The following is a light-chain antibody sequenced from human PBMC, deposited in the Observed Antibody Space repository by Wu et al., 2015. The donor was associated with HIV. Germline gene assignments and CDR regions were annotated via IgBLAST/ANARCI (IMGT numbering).Light chain of an antibody. CDR1: QNINNY. J-gene: IGKJ2*01. Sequence: AIRMTQSPSSLSASTGDRVTITCRASQNINNYVAWYKQEPGKAPELVISGATTLQDGVPSSFSGSGSGTEFTLTISCLQPEDFATYYCQQYYTYPRTFGQGTKLEIK. CDR3: QQYYTYPRT. V-gene: IGKV1-8*01. CDR2: GAT.